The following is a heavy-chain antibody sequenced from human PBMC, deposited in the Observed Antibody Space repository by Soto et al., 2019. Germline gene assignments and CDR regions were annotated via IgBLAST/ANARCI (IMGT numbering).Heavy chain of an antibody. CDR1: GGSISSSSYY. J-gene: IGHJ3*02. CDR2: IYYSGST. D-gene: IGHD3-10*01. CDR3: ARPPIRITLFRGATDAFDI. Sequence: PSETLSLTCTVSGGSISSSSYYWGWIRQPPGKGLEWIGSIYYSGSTYYNPSLKSRVTISVDTSKNQFSLKLSSVTAADTAVYYCARPPIRITLFRGATDAFDIWGQGTMVTVSS. V-gene: IGHV4-39*01.